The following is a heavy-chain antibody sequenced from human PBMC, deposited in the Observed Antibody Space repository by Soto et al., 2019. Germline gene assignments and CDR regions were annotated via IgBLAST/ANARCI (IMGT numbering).Heavy chain of an antibody. V-gene: IGHV4-34*01. D-gene: IGHD3-10*01. CDR1: GGSFSGYY. Sequence: SETLSLTCAVYGGSFSGYYWSWIRQPPGKGLEWIGEINHSGSTNYNPSLKSRVTISVDTSKNQFSLKLSSVTAADTAVYYCARGRYYGSGSYLHYYYYYGMDVWRQRTTVTVSS. CDR3: ARGRYYGSGSYLHYYYYYGMDV. J-gene: IGHJ6*02. CDR2: INHSGST.